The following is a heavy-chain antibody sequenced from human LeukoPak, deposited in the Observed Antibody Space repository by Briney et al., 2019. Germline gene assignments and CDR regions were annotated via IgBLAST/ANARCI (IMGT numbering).Heavy chain of an antibody. CDR1: GFTVSSNH. V-gene: IGHV3-66*02. Sequence: GGSLRLSCAASGFTVSSNHMSWVRQAPGKGLEWVSVIYSGGSTYYADSVKGRFAISRDNSKNTLYLQMNSLRAEDTAVYYCARDRYCSSTSCSFDYWGQGTLVTVSS. D-gene: IGHD2-2*01. CDR2: IYSGGST. J-gene: IGHJ4*02. CDR3: ARDRYCSSTSCSFDY.